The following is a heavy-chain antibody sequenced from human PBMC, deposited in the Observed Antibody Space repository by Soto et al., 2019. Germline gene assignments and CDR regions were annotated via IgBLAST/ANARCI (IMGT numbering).Heavy chain of an antibody. Sequence: EVQLLESGGGLVQPGGSLRLSCAASGFTFSSYAMSWVRQAPGKGLEWVSAISGSGGSTYYADSVKGRFTISRDNSENTLYLQMNSLRGEDTAVYYCAKAKDSFRDFGYVYYFDYWGQGTLVTVSS. CDR3: AKAKDSFRDFGYVYYFDY. CDR2: ISGSGGST. J-gene: IGHJ4*02. CDR1: GFTFSSYA. D-gene: IGHD3-10*02. V-gene: IGHV3-23*01.